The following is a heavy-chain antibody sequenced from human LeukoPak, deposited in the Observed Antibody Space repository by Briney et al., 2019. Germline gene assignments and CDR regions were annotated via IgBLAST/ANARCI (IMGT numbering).Heavy chain of an antibody. V-gene: IGHV3-21*01. CDR1: GFTFSSFT. D-gene: IGHD3-22*01. CDR3: ARDLRSSGYYAFDY. Sequence: GRSLRLSCAASGFTFSSFTMNWVRQAPGKGLEWVSSISSSSSYIYYADSLKGRFTISRDNAKNSLYLQMNSLRAEDTAVYYCARDLRSSGYYAFDYWGQGTLVTVSS. J-gene: IGHJ4*02. CDR2: ISSSSSYI.